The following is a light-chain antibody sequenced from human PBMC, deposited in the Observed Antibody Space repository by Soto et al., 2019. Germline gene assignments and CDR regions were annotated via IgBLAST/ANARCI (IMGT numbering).Light chain of an antibody. CDR1: NIGIKN. CDR2: RDR. CDR3: QVWDSSTVV. J-gene: IGLJ3*02. Sequence: SYELTQPLSVSVALGQMARITCGGNNIGIKNVHWYQQQPGQAPVVVIHRDRNRPSGIPERFSGSNSGNTATLTISRAQAGDDADYYCQVWDSSTVVFGGGTKLTVL. V-gene: IGLV3-9*01.